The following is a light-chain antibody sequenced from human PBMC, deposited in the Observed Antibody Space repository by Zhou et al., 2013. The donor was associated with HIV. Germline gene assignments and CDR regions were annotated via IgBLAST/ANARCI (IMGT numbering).Light chain of an antibody. V-gene: IGKV3-15*01. Sequence: EIVLTQSPGTLSLSPGDRVTLSCRASQSVSSNLAWYQQKPGQAPRLLIFGASTRATGIPARFSGSGSGTRLTLTIGSMQSEDFAVYYCQQYNTWPYTFGQGTKLEIK. CDR1: QSVSSN. J-gene: IGKJ2*01. CDR3: QQYNTWPYT. CDR2: GAS.